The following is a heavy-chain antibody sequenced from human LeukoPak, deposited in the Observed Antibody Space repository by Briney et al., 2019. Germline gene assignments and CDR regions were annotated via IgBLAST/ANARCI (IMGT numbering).Heavy chain of an antibody. CDR3: ARVIRAAPGKGYFDY. CDR1: GFIFSTYA. CDR2: ISGSGGST. V-gene: IGHV3-23*01. D-gene: IGHD6-13*01. Sequence: GGSLRLSCATSGFIFSTYALSWVRQAPGKGLEWASSISGSGGSTYHADSVKGRFTISRDSSKNTLYLQMNSLRAEDTAIYYCARVIRAAPGKGYFDYWGQGTLVTGSS. J-gene: IGHJ4*02.